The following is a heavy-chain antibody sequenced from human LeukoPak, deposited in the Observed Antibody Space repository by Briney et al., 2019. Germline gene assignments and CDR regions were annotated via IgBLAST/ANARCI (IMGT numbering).Heavy chain of an antibody. CDR2: IYYSGST. V-gene: IGHV4-59*01. D-gene: IGHD3-22*01. CDR1: GGSISSYY. J-gene: IGHJ4*02. Sequence: SETLSLTCTVSGGSISSYYWSWIRQPPGKGLEWIGYIYYSGSTNYNPSLKSRVTISVDTSKNQFSLKLSYVTAADTAVYYCARVGYYYDSRALDYWGQGTLVTVSS. CDR3: ARVGYYYDSRALDY.